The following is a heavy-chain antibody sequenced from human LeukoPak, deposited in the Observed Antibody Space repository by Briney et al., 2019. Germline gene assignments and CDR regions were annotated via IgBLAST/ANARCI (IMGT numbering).Heavy chain of an antibody. Sequence: ASVKVSCKASGGTFSSYAISWVRQAPGQGLEWMGRIIPIFGTANYAQKFQGRVTITTDESTSTAYMELSSLRSEDTAVYYCARGALYGDYAVDCWGQGTLVTVSS. D-gene: IGHD4-17*01. CDR3: ARGALYGDYAVDC. V-gene: IGHV1-69*05. CDR1: GGTFSSYA. J-gene: IGHJ4*02. CDR2: IIPIFGTA.